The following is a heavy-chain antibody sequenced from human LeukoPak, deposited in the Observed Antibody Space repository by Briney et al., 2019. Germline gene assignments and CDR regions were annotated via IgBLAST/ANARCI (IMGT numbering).Heavy chain of an antibody. CDR1: GGTFISYA. V-gene: IGHV1-69*13. D-gene: IGHD3-3*01. J-gene: IGHJ6*02. CDR2: IIPIFGTA. Sequence: SVKVSCKASGGTFISYAISWVRQAPGQGLEWMGGIIPIFGTANYAQKFQGRVTITADESTSTAYMELSSLRSDDTAVYYCARDPNYDFWSGSQLWHYYGMDVWGQGTTVTVSS. CDR3: ARDPNYDFWSGSQLWHYYGMDV.